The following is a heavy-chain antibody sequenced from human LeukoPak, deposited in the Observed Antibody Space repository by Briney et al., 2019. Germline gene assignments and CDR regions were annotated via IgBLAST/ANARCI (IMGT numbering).Heavy chain of an antibody. V-gene: IGHV3-74*01. CDR1: GFTFSNYW. Sequence: GGSLRLSCAASGFTFSNYWMHWVRQAPGKGLVWVSRINSDGSGTTDSVKGRFTISRDNAKNMLDLEMNSRRAEDTAVYYCARGVGNWFDPWGQGTLVTVSS. J-gene: IGHJ5*02. CDR2: INSDGSGT. CDR3: ARGVGNWFDP.